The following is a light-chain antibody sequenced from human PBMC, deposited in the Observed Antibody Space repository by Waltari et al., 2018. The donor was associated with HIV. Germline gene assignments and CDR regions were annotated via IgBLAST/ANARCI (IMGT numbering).Light chain of an antibody. J-gene: IGLJ1*01. CDR3: FSYGGSLHV. CDR1: SSGVTYNNP. CDR2: DFT. Sequence: QSALTQPRSVSGSPGQSVTISCSGASSGVTYNNPVSWYQHHPGKAPKLILYDFTKGPSGVPDRFSGSKSGNTASLTISGLQAEDEADYYCFSYGGSLHVFGTGTEVTVL. V-gene: IGLV2-11*01.